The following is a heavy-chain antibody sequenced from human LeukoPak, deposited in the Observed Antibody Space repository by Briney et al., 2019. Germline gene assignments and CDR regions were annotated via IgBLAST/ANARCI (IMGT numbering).Heavy chain of an antibody. J-gene: IGHJ6*03. V-gene: IGHV4-39*01. CDR2: ICYRGST. Sequence: PSETLSLTCTVSGGSISSSSYYWGWIRQPPGKGLEWIVNICYRGSTYYNPSLKSRVTISSNTSQNKLSLRLRSVTAADAAVYYCAGGGRLVRMTYSYYYIDLWGKGTTVTVSS. D-gene: IGHD6-19*01. CDR3: AGGGRLVRMTYSYYYIDL. CDR1: GGSISSSSYY.